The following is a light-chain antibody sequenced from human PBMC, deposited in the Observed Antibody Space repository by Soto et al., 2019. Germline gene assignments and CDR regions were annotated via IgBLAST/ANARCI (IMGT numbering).Light chain of an antibody. CDR1: QSISSY. V-gene: IGKV1-39*01. J-gene: IGKJ3*01. CDR3: QQSYSTPPIT. CDR2: AAS. Sequence: DIQMTQSPSSLSASVGDIVTITFLASQSISSYLNWYQQKPGKAPKLLIYAASSLQSGVPSRFSGSGSGTDFTLTISSLQPEDFATYYCQQSYSTPPITFGPGTKVDIK.